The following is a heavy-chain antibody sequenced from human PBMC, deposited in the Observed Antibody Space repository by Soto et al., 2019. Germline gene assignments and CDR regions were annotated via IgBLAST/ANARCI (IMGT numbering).Heavy chain of an antibody. Sequence: PGGSLRLSCAASGFTFSNYPMHWVRQAPGKGLEYVSVISNNGGSTDYADSVKGRFTISRDNSKNTLYLHMGSLRAEDMAVYYCARIMTAAGSEYWGQGTLVTVSS. D-gene: IGHD6-13*01. J-gene: IGHJ4*02. CDR2: ISNNGGST. CDR3: ARIMTAAGSEY. V-gene: IGHV3-64*02. CDR1: GFTFSNYP.